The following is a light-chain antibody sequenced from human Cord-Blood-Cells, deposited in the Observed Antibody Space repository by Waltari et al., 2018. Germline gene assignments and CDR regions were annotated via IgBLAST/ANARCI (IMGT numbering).Light chain of an antibody. CDR3: MQGTHWPLT. J-gene: IGKJ4*01. CDR1: QSLVYRDGNTS. V-gene: IGKV2-30*01. Sequence: DVVMTQSPLSLPVTLGQPASISCRSSQSLVYRDGNTSLNWFQQRPGQSPRRLIYKVSNRDSGVPDIFSGSGSGTDFTLKISRVEAEDVGVYYCMQGTHWPLTFGGGTKVEIK. CDR2: KVS.